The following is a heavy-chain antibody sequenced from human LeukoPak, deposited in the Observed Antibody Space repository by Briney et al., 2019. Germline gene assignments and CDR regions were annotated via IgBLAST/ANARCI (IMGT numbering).Heavy chain of an antibody. CDR1: GYTFTGYY. CDR2: INPNSGGT. Sequence: ASVKVSCKASGYTFTGYYMHWVRQAPGQGLEWMGWINPNSGGTNYAQKFQGRVTMTRDTSTSTAYMELSRLRSDDTAVYYCARLGAAYPYYYYYYMDVWGKGTTVTVSS. D-gene: IGHD6-25*01. J-gene: IGHJ6*03. V-gene: IGHV1-2*02. CDR3: ARLGAAYPYYYYYYMDV.